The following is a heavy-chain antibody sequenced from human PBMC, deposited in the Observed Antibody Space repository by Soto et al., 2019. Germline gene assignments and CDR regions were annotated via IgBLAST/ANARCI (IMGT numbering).Heavy chain of an antibody. V-gene: IGHV3-48*02. Sequence: GGSLRLSCAASGFTFSSYSMNWVRQAPGKGLEWVSYISSSSSTIYYADSVKGRFTISRDNAKNSLYLQMNSLRDEDTAVYYCARDSPPYEAVAGTGYYYGMDVWGQGTTVTVSS. J-gene: IGHJ6*02. CDR1: GFTFSSYS. D-gene: IGHD6-19*01. CDR2: ISSSSSTI. CDR3: ARDSPPYEAVAGTGYYYGMDV.